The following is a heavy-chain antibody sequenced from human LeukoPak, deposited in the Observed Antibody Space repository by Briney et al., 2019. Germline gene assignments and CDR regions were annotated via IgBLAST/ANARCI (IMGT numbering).Heavy chain of an antibody. Sequence: AAAKVSCKASGYTFSSYGISWVRQDPGQGLEWMGWISAYNGNTNYAQKLQGRVTMTTDTSTSTAYMELRSLRSDDTAVYYCARGPLPPYDFWSGYYPYYFDYWGQGTLVTVSS. D-gene: IGHD3-3*01. CDR1: GYTFSSYG. CDR3: ARGPLPPYDFWSGYYPYYFDY. CDR2: ISAYNGNT. V-gene: IGHV1-18*01. J-gene: IGHJ4*02.